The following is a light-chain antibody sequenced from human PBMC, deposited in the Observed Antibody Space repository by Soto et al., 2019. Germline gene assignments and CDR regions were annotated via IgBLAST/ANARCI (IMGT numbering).Light chain of an antibody. V-gene: IGLV9-49*01. CDR2: VGTGGIVG. J-gene: IGLJ2*01. CDR3: GADHGSGSNFVV. CDR1: TAYSNNK. Sequence: QPVLTQPPSPSPSLGAPVTLTSTLTTAYSNNKGDWYRRRPGKGPRFVMRVGTGGIVGSKGDGIPDRFSVLGSGLNRYLTIKNIQEEDESDYHCGADHGSGSNFVVFGGGTKLTVL.